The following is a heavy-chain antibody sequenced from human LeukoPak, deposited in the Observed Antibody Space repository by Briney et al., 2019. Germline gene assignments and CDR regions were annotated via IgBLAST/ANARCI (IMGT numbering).Heavy chain of an antibody. CDR3: ASLHGMDV. CDR2: FYPGDSDT. CDR1: GYSFTSYW. J-gene: IGHJ6*02. V-gene: IGHV5-51*01. Sequence: GESLKFSGKCSGYSFTSYWVGWVRQLPGKGLEWMGIFYPGDSDTRSSPSFQRQVTIPAHKSTSTAYLQWSSRKASDAAMNYCASLHGMDVWGQGTTVTVSS.